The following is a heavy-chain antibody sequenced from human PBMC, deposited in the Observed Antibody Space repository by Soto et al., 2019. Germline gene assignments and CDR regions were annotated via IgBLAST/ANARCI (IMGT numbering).Heavy chain of an antibody. Sequence: GGSLRLSCAASGFTFSDYYMSWIRQAPGKGLEWVSYISSSSSYTNYADSVKGRFTISRDNAKNSLYLQMNSLRAEDTAVYYCAREKQAYYYDSTPRPYFDYWGQGTLVTVSS. D-gene: IGHD3-22*01. CDR1: GFTFSDYY. CDR2: ISSSSSYT. CDR3: AREKQAYYYDSTPRPYFDY. V-gene: IGHV3-11*05. J-gene: IGHJ4*02.